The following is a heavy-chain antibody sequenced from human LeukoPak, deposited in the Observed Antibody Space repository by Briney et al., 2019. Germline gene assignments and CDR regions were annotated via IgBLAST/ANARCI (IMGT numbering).Heavy chain of an antibody. Sequence: PSETLSLTCTVSGGSISSSSYYWGWIRQPPGKGLEWIGSIYYSGSTYYNPSLKSRVTISVDTSKNQFSLKLSSVTAADTAVYYCAVETRTGPFDYWGQGTLVTVSS. J-gene: IGHJ4*02. CDR3: AVETRTGPFDY. D-gene: IGHD5-24*01. CDR2: IYYSGST. V-gene: IGHV4-39*01. CDR1: GGSISSSSYY.